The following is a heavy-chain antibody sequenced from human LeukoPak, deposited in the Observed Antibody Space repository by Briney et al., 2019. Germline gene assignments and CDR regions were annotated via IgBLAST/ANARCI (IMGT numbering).Heavy chain of an antibody. Sequence: PGGSLRLSCAASGFTFDDYALHWVRQAPGKGLEWGSGISRNSGGIGYADSVKGRFTISRDNAKNSLYRQMSSLRAEDTALYYCAKDNNRSSGWYMFDYWGQGNLVNVSS. CDR3: AKDNNRSSGWYMFDY. J-gene: IGHJ4*02. V-gene: IGHV3-9*01. D-gene: IGHD6-19*01. CDR2: ISRNSGGI. CDR1: GFTFDDYA.